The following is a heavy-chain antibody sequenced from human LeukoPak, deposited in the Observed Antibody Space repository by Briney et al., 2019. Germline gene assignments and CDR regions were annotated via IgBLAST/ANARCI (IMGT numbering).Heavy chain of an antibody. D-gene: IGHD4-17*01. CDR2: FDPEDGET. Sequence: ASVKVFCKVSGYTLTELSMHWVRQALGKGLEWMGGFDPEDGETIYAQKFQGSVTMTEDTSTDTAYMELSSLRSVDTAVYYCATFAPVTHLIDYWGQGTLVTVSS. V-gene: IGHV1-24*01. CDR1: GYTLTELS. CDR3: ATFAPVTHLIDY. J-gene: IGHJ4*02.